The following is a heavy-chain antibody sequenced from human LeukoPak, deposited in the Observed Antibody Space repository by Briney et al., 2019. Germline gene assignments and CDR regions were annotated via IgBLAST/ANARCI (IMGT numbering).Heavy chain of an antibody. Sequence: GGSLRLSCAASGFSFSSYWMNWVRQAPGKGLEWVSAISGSGGSTYYADSVKGRFTISRDNSKNTLYLQMNSLRAEDTAVYYCAKEGYDSSGYYPVYWGQGTLVTVSS. CDR3: AKEGYDSSGYYPVY. J-gene: IGHJ4*02. CDR1: GFSFSSYW. V-gene: IGHV3-23*01. D-gene: IGHD3-22*01. CDR2: ISGSGGST.